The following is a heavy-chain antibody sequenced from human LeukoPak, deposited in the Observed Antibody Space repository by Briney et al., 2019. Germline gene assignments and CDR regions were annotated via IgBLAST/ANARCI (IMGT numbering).Heavy chain of an antibody. CDR3: AKDKWDSSGCFDY. Sequence: GGSLRLSCAVSGFTFRTYWMHWVRQVPGEGLVWVSRINEDGSITNYADSVKGRFSISRDNAKNTLYLQMNSLRAEDTAVYYCAKDKWDSSGCFDYWGQGTLVTVSS. V-gene: IGHV3-74*01. J-gene: IGHJ4*02. CDR1: GFTFRTYW. D-gene: IGHD3-22*01. CDR2: INEDGSIT.